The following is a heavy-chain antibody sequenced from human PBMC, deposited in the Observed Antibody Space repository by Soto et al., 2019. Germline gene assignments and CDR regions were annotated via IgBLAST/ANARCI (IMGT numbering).Heavy chain of an antibody. CDR2: FDPEDGET. V-gene: IGHV1-24*01. J-gene: IGHJ6*02. CDR1: GYTLTELS. CDR3: ATVGPYYYYGMDV. Sequence: GASVKVSWKVSGYTLTELSMHWVRQAPGKGLEWMGGFDPEDGETIYAQKFQGRVTMTEDTSTDTAYMELSSLRSVDTAVYYCATVGPYYYYGMDVWGQGTTVTVSS.